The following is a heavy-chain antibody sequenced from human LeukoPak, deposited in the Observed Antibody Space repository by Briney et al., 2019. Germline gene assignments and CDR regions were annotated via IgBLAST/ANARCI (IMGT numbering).Heavy chain of an antibody. J-gene: IGHJ4*02. Sequence: GGSLRLSCAASGFSFSSSNMNWVRQAPGKGPEWVSFISSGGSTRYSAASVERRFTISSDNAINSLFLQKNRRSDEDTAVYYCARVVGPRYFDCWRQGTLVSV. CDR3: ARVVGPRYFDC. CDR1: GFSFSSSN. V-gene: IGHV3-48*02. D-gene: IGHD1-26*01. CDR2: ISSGGSTR.